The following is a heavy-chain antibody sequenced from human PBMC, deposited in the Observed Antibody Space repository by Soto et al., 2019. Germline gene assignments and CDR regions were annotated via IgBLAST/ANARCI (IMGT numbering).Heavy chain of an antibody. J-gene: IGHJ4*02. D-gene: IGHD3-22*01. CDR3: ATGEYYYDSSGYYYC. CDR1: GFTFSSYS. Sequence: EVQLVESGGGLVKPGGSLRLSCAASGFTFSSYSVNWVRQAPGKGLEWVSSISSSSSYIYYADSVKGRFTISRDNAKNSLYLQMNSLRAEDTAVYYCATGEYYYDSSGYYYCWGQGTLVTVSS. V-gene: IGHV3-21*01. CDR2: ISSSSSYI.